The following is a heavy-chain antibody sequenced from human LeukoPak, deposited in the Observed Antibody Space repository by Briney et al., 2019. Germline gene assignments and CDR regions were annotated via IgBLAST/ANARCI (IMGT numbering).Heavy chain of an antibody. Sequence: GASVTVSCKASGYTFTGYYMHWVRQAPGQGLEWMGWINPNSGGTNYAQKFQGRVTMNRDTSISTAYMELSRLRSDDTAVECCARGPPRLRSPLDYWGQGTLVTVSS. D-gene: IGHD4-17*01. V-gene: IGHV1-2*02. CDR3: ARGPPRLRSPLDY. CDR1: GYTFTGYY. CDR2: INPNSGGT. J-gene: IGHJ4*02.